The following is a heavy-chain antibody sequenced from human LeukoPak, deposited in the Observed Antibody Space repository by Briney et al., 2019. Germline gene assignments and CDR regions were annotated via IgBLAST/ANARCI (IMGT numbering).Heavy chain of an antibody. CDR3: ARIIISGSNWFDP. J-gene: IGHJ5*02. Sequence: SETLSLTCAVYGGSFSGYYWSWIRQPPGKGLEWIGYIYYSGSTNYNPSLKSRVTISVDTSKNQFSLKLSSVTAADTAVYYCARIIISGSNWFDPWGQGTLVTVSS. CDR1: GGSFSGYY. D-gene: IGHD1-26*01. CDR2: IYYSGST. V-gene: IGHV4-34*01.